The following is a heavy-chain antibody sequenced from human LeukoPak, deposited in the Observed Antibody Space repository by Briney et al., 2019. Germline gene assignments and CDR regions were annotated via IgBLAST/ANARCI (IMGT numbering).Heavy chain of an antibody. CDR3: ARKLGYCSSTSCLSGAFDI. D-gene: IGHD2-2*01. CDR2: IIPIFGTA. J-gene: IGHJ3*02. Sequence: ASVKVSCKASGGTFSSYAISWVRQAPGQGLEWMGGIIPIFGTANYAQKFQGRVTITADESTSTAYMELSSLRSEDTAVYYCARKLGYCSSTSCLSGAFDIWGQGTMVTVSS. CDR1: GGTFSSYA. V-gene: IGHV1-69*13.